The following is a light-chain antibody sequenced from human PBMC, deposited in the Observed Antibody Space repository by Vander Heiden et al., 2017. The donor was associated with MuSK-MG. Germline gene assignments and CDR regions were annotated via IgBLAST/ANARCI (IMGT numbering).Light chain of an antibody. J-gene: IGLJ1*01. V-gene: IGLV3-1*01. CDR2: QDR. CDR3: QAWDSSTASFV. Sequence: SYELTQPPSVSVSPGQTASITCSGDKVGSKYASWYQQKPGQSPELVMYQDRKRPSGIPERFSGSNSGNTATLTISGTQAMDEADYYCQAWDSSTASFVFGTGTRVTVL. CDR1: KVGSKY.